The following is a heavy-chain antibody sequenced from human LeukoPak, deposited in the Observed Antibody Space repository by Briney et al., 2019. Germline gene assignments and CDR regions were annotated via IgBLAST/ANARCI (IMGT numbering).Heavy chain of an antibody. D-gene: IGHD3-22*01. V-gene: IGHV3-9*01. J-gene: IGHJ4*02. CDR3: AKGWYYYDSSGSYFDY. CDR1: AFSFDDYA. CDR2: ISWNSGSI. Sequence: GGSLRLSCAASAFSFDDYAMHWVRQAPGKGLEWVSGISWNSGSISYADSVKGRFTISSDNAKNSLYLQMNSMRAEDTAVYYCAKGWYYYDSSGSYFDYWGQGTLVTVSS.